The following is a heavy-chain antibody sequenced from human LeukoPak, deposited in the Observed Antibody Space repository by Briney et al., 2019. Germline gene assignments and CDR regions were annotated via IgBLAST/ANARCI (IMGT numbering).Heavy chain of an antibody. CDR2: INPSGSST. J-gene: IGHJ4*02. Sequence: ASVKVSCKASGYTFTSYYMHWVRQAPGQGLEWMGIINPSGSSTSYAQKFQGRVTMTRGTSTSTVYMELSSLRSEDTAVYYCARVGGAGYNLLVFDYWGQGTLVTVSS. CDR3: ARVGGAGYNLLVFDY. CDR1: GYTFTSYY. D-gene: IGHD5-24*01. V-gene: IGHV1-46*01.